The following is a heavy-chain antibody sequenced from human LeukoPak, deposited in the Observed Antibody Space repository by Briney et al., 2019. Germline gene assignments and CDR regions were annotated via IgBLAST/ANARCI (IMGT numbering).Heavy chain of an antibody. CDR3: ARGIRRYRYIIDY. Sequence: SETLSLTCIVSGGSIISYYWSSIRPPPGKGLEWIGYTYYSGSTNYNLSLQSRVTIPVDKSKHQFHLKLSSVTAADTAVYYCARGIRRYRYIIDYWGQGTLVTVSS. V-gene: IGHV4-59*01. CDR2: TYYSGST. D-gene: IGHD5-18*01. CDR1: GGSIISYY. J-gene: IGHJ4*02.